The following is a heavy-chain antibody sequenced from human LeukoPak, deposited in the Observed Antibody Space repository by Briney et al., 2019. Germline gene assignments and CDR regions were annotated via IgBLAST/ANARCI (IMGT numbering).Heavy chain of an antibody. CDR3: AKFGQYSSGWY. CDR1: GLNFSNYW. V-gene: IGHV3-7*01. D-gene: IGHD6-19*01. Sequence: GGSLRLSCAASGLNFSNYWMSWVRQAPGKGLEWVANVKQDGSEKYYVDSVKGRFTISRDNAKNSLYLQMSSLRAEDTAVYYCAKFGQYSSGWYWGQGTLVTVSS. J-gene: IGHJ4*02. CDR2: VKQDGSEK.